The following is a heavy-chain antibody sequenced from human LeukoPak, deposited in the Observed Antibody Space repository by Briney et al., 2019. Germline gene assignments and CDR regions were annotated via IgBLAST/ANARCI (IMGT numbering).Heavy chain of an antibody. V-gene: IGHV3-74*03. CDR2: IDTDGSST. D-gene: IGHD6-13*01. J-gene: IGHJ4*02. CDR3: AKQMDHVHSSSWWWGFDY. Sequence: GGSLRLSCAASGFTFSTHWMVWVRRAPGKGLLWVSRIDTDGSSTTYAVYVNGRFTNSRDNARSTLYLQMNSLRAEDTAVYYCAKQMDHVHSSSWWWGFDYWGQGTLVTVSS. CDR1: GFTFSTHW.